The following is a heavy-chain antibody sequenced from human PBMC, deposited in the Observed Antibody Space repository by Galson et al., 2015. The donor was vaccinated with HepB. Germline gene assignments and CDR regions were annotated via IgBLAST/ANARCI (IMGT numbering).Heavy chain of an antibody. CDR2: IYPGDSET. D-gene: IGHD3-10*01. Sequence: QSGAEVKTPGESLKISCKGTGYTFTSFWIAWVRQMPGKGLEWMGVIYPGDSETRYSPSLQGQVTISADKSISTAYLQWSSLKASDTAIYYCVKHHASGPYYLDYWGLGTVVTVSP. V-gene: IGHV5-51*01. CDR3: VKHHASGPYYLDY. J-gene: IGHJ4*02. CDR1: GYTFTSFW.